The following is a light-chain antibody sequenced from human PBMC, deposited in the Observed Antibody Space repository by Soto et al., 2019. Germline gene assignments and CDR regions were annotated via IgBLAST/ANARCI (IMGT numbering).Light chain of an antibody. CDR2: DSS. V-gene: IGKV3-11*01. CDR3: QQRSNWPRT. Sequence: EIVLTQSPATLSLSPGERATLSCRASQSVSSYLAWYQQKPGQAPRLLIYDSSNRAAGIPARFSGSGSGTDFPLTISSLEPEDFAVYYCQQRSNWPRTFGQGTKVAI. J-gene: IGKJ1*01. CDR1: QSVSSY.